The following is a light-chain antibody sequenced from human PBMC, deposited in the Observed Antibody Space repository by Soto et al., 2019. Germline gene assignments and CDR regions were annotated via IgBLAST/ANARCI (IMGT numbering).Light chain of an antibody. CDR3: QQYSAYPLT. CDR2: ETS. CDR1: QSISGW. Sequence: IQMTQSPSTLSASLGDRVTITCRASQSISGWLAWYEQKPGKAPKLLIYETSNLQSGVPSRFSGSGSATDLTLTISGLQPDDFATYYCQQYSAYPLTFGGGTKVEI. V-gene: IGKV1-5*03. J-gene: IGKJ4*01.